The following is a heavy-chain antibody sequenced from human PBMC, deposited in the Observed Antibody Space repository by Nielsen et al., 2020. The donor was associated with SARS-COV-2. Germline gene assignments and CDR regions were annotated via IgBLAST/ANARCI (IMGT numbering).Heavy chain of an antibody. V-gene: IGHV3-33*08. J-gene: IGHJ6*02. D-gene: IGHD2-2*01. CDR1: GFTFSSYG. CDR3: AREVAAVPAATPYYYYGMDV. Sequence: LSLTCAASGFTFSSYGMHWVRQAPGKGLEWVAVIWYDGSNKYYADSVKGRFTISRDNSKNTLYLQMNSLRAEDTAVYYCAREVAAVPAATPYYYYGMDVWGQGTTVTVSS. CDR2: IWYDGSNK.